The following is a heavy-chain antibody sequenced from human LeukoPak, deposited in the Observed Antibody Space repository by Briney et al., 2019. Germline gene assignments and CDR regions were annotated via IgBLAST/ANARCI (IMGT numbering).Heavy chain of an antibody. CDR1: GYTFTSYD. Sequence: ASVKVSCKASGYTFTSYDINWVRQVTGQGLEWMGWMNPNSGNTDYAQKFQGRVTMTRNTSISTAYMELSSLRSGDTAVYYCARGPRKNFWSGYSHWFDPWGQGTLVTVSS. J-gene: IGHJ5*02. D-gene: IGHD3-3*01. CDR2: MNPNSGNT. V-gene: IGHV1-8*01. CDR3: ARGPRKNFWSGYSHWFDP.